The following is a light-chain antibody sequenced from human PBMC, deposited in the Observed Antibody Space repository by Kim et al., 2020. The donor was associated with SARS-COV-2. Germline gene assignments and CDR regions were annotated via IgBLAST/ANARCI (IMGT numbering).Light chain of an antibody. J-gene: IGKJ2*01. CDR3: LQYGGSMGT. Sequence: EIVLTQSPGTLSLSPGERATLSCRASQSFRNNYLAWYQQKPGQAPRLLIYGASSRATGIPDRFSGSGSGTDFTLTISRLEPEDFAVYYCLQYGGSMGTFGQGTKVDIK. CDR2: GAS. V-gene: IGKV3-20*01. CDR1: QSFRNNY.